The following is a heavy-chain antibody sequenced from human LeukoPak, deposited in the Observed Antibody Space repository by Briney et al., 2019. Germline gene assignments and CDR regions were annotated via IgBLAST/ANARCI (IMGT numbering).Heavy chain of an antibody. CDR1: GFTFTSYA. D-gene: IGHD2-2*01. Sequence: GGSLRLSCAASGFTFTSYAMSWVRQAPGKGLEWVSGISGSGGSTYYADSVKGRFTISRDNSKNTLYLQLNSLTAEDTAVYYCAKEGLYCSSTGCYVENWGQGTLVTVSS. CDR3: AKEGLYCSSTGCYVEN. V-gene: IGHV3-23*01. CDR2: ISGSGGST. J-gene: IGHJ4*02.